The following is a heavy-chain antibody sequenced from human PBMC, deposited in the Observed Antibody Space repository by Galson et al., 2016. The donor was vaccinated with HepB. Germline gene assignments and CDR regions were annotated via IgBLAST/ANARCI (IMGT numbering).Heavy chain of an antibody. V-gene: IGHV3-53*01. Sequence: SLRLSCAASGFTVSSNYMSWVCQAPGKGLEWVSVIYSAGGTFYADSVKGRFSISRDNSKNTVYLQMNSLRAEDTAVYYCARSSGWYGYFQHWGQGTLVTVSS. CDR3: ARSSGWYGYFQH. J-gene: IGHJ1*01. CDR1: GFTVSSNY. D-gene: IGHD6-19*01. CDR2: IYSAGGT.